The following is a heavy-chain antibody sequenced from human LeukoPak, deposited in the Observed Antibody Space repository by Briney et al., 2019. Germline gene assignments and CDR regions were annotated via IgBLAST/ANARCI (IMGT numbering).Heavy chain of an antibody. CDR3: AREGRIVGATVDY. CDR1: GGSISSGSYY. V-gene: IGHV4-61*02. D-gene: IGHD1-26*01. Sequence: SETLSLTCTVSGGSISSGSYYWSWIRQPAGKGLEWIGRIYTSGSTNYNPSLKSRATISVDTSKNQFSLKLSSVTAADTAVYYCAREGRIVGATVDYWGQGTLVTVSS. CDR2: IYTSGST. J-gene: IGHJ4*02.